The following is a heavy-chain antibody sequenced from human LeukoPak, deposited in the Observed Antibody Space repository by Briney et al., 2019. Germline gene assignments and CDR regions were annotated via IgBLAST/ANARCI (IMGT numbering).Heavy chain of an antibody. D-gene: IGHD3-10*01. J-gene: IGHJ6*03. CDR2: ISSSSSYI. CDR1: GFTFSSYS. CDR3: ARGVYGSGYYYYMDV. Sequence: GGSLRLSCAASGFTFSSYSMNWVRQAPGKGLEWVSSISSSSSYIYYADSVKGRFTISRDNAKNSLYLQMNSLRAEDTAVYYCARGVYGSGYYYYMDVWGKGTTVTVSS. V-gene: IGHV3-21*04.